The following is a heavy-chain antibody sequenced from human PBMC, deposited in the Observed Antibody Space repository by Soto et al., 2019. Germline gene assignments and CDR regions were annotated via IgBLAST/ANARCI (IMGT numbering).Heavy chain of an antibody. CDR3: ARDRTVSTGAHPYYYYYGMDV. CDR2: ISYSGTT. V-gene: IGHV4-59*01. D-gene: IGHD5-12*01. CDR1: GGSISSYH. J-gene: IGHJ6*02. Sequence: SETLSLTCTASGGSISSYHWSWIRQPAGKGLEWVGYISYSGTTNYNPSLKSRVTISVDTSRNQFSLQLSSVTAADTAIYYCARDRTVSTGAHPYYYYYGMDVWGQRTTVTVSS.